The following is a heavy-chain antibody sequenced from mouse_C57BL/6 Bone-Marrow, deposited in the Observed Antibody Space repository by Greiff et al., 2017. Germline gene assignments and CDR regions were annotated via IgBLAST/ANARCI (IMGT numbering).Heavy chain of an antibody. CDR2: ISSGSSTI. V-gene: IGHV5-17*01. CDR1: GFTFSDYG. J-gene: IGHJ3*01. CDR3: ASTPWFAY. Sequence: EVMLVESGGGLVKPGGSLKLSCAASGFTFSDYGMHWVRQAPEKGLEWVAYISSGSSTIYYADTVKGRFTISGDNAKNTLFLQMTSLRSEDTAMYYCASTPWFAYWGQGTLVTVSA.